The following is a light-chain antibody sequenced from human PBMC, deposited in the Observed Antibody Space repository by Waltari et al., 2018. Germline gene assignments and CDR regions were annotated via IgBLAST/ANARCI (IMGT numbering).Light chain of an antibody. V-gene: IGLV4-69*01. J-gene: IGLJ3*02. Sequence: QLVLTQSPSASASLGASVKLTCTLSSGHSTYIIAWLQQQPEKGPRYLMNVNSDGSHNKGVGIPDRFSGSSSGAERYLTISSLQSEDEADYYCQTGGHGTWVFGGGTRLTVL. CDR3: QTGGHGTWV. CDR1: SGHSTYI. CDR2: VNSDGSH.